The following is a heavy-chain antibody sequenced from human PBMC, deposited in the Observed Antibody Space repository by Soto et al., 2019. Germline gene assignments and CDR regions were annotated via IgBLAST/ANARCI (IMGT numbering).Heavy chain of an antibody. CDR2: ISGSGGST. V-gene: IGHV3-23*01. D-gene: IGHD6-19*01. CDR1: GFTFSSYA. Sequence: EVQLLESGGGLVQPGGSLRLSCAASGFTFSSYAMSWVRQAPGKGLEWVSAISGSGGSTYYADSVKGRFTISRDNSKNPRYLQMNSLRAEDTAVYYCAKVRSGWYEGVGYWGQGTLVTVSS. CDR3: AKVRSGWYEGVGY. J-gene: IGHJ4*02.